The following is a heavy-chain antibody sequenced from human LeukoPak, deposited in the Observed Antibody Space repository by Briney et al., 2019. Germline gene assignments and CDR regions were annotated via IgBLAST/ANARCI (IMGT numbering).Heavy chain of an antibody. V-gene: IGHV3-7*03. CDR2: LNLDGSDK. D-gene: IGHD1-1*01. Sequence: GGSLRLSCVVSGFTFSESWMSWVRQAPGKGLGWVASLNLDGSDKYYVDSVKGRFTISRGNAKNSLYLQMDSLRVEDTAVYYCAKGKRYPDYWGQGTLVTVSS. CDR1: GFTFSESW. J-gene: IGHJ4*02. CDR3: AKGKRYPDY.